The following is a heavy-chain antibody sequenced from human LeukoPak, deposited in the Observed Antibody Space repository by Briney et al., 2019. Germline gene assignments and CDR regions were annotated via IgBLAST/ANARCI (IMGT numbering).Heavy chain of an antibody. CDR1: GGSISTYY. Sequence: SETLSLTCTVSGGSISTYYWSWIRQPPGKGLEGSGYVYYSGSTNYKPSLKSRVTISVDTSKNQFSLKLNSVTSADTGVYYCARDAGYCSGGNCYSAGSFDSWGQGTLVTVSS. V-gene: IGHV4-59*01. J-gene: IGHJ4*02. CDR3: ARDAGYCSGGNCYSAGSFDS. D-gene: IGHD2-15*01. CDR2: VYYSGST.